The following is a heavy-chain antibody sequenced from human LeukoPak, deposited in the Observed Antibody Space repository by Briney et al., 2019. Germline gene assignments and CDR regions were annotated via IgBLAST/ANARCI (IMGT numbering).Heavy chain of an antibody. CDR3: VRDPVGGSTIFDC. CDR1: GDSVSSNSAA. Sequence: SQTLSLTCVISGDSVSSNSAAWNWIRQSPSRGLEWLGRTYYRSKWYYDYSVAVKSRVTINPDTSKNQFSLQLSSVTPEDTAVYYCVRDPVGGSTIFDCWGQGALVTVSS. CDR2: TYYRSKWYY. V-gene: IGHV6-1*01. J-gene: IGHJ4*02. D-gene: IGHD1-26*01.